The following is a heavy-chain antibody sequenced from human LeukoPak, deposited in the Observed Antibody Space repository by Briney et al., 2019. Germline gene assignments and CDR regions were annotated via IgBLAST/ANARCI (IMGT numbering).Heavy chain of an antibody. Sequence: NASETLSLTCAVSGYFISSGYYWGWIRQPPGKGLEWIGTIYHSGSTYYNPSLKSRVTISVDTSKNQFSLKLSSVTAADTAVYYCAREGSGGNCYDWGQGTLVTVSS. J-gene: IGHJ4*02. CDR1: GYFISSGYY. CDR2: IYHSGST. CDR3: AREGSGGNCYD. V-gene: IGHV4-38-2*02. D-gene: IGHD2-15*01.